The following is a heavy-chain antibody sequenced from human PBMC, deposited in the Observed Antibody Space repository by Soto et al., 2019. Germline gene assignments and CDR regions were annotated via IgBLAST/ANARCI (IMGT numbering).Heavy chain of an antibody. J-gene: IGHJ4*02. Sequence: EVQLVESGGGLVQPGGSLKLSCAASGFTFSDSAMHWVRQASGKGLEWVGRIRSKTNNYATAYNAPVKGRFTISRDDSKNTVYLQLNSLKLDDTAVYYCTSRRDWTAVDPLDYWGQGTLVTVSS. V-gene: IGHV3-73*02. D-gene: IGHD5-18*01. CDR1: GFTFSDSA. CDR3: TSRRDWTAVDPLDY. CDR2: IRSKTNNYAT.